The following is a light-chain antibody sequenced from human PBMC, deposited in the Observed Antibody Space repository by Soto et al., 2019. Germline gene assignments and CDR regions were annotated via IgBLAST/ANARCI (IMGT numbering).Light chain of an antibody. J-gene: IGLJ2*01. V-gene: IGLV1-44*01. CDR2: SNN. CDR3: AAWDDSLNGVV. Sequence: QSALTQPPSASGTPGQRVTISCSGSSSNIGSNTVNWYQQLPGTAPKLPISSNNQRHSGVSDRFSGSKSGTSASLAISGLQAEDEADYYCAAWDDSLNGVVFGGGTKLTVL. CDR1: SSNIGSNT.